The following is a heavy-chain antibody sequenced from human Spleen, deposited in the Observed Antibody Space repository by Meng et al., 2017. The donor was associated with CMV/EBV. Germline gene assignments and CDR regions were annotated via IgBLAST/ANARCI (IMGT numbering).Heavy chain of an antibody. CDR2: ISISGSTI. CDR1: GFTFSDYY. V-gene: IGHV3-11*01. D-gene: IGHD3-10*01. CDR3: ARGVKLLWFGTTYYFDMDV. J-gene: IGHJ6*02. Sequence: GGSLRLSCAASGFTFSDYYMTWNRQAPGKGLDWVSYISISGSTIYYADSVKGRFTFSRDNAKNSLYLQMNSLRADDTAVYYCARGVKLLWFGTTYYFDMDVWGQGTTVTVSS.